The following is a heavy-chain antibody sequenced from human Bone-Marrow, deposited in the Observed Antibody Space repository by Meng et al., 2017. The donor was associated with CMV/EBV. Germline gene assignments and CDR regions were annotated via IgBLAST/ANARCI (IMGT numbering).Heavy chain of an antibody. CDR3: ARYRDSGYDSSGYFDY. Sequence: ASVKVSCKASGYTFTSYYMHWVRQAPGQGLEWMGIINPSGGSTSYAQKFQGRVTMTRDTSTSTVYMELSSLRSEDTAVYYCARYRDSGYDSSGYFDYWGQGPLVTVYS. CDR1: GYTFTSYY. D-gene: IGHD5-12*01. CDR2: INPSGGST. V-gene: IGHV1-46*01. J-gene: IGHJ4*02.